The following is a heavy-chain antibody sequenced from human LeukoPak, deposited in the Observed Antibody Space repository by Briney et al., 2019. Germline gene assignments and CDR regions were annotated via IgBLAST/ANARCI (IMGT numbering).Heavy chain of an antibody. J-gene: IGHJ4*02. V-gene: IGHV3-21*01. CDR1: GFTFSSYS. Sequence: GGSLRLSCAASGFTFSSYSMNWVRQAPGKGLEWVSSISSSSSYIYYADSVKGRFTISRDNAKNPLYLQMNSLRAEDTAVYYCAVGGRGGRVPFDYWGQGTLVTVSS. CDR2: ISSSSSYI. D-gene: IGHD2-8*02. CDR3: AVGGRGGRVPFDY.